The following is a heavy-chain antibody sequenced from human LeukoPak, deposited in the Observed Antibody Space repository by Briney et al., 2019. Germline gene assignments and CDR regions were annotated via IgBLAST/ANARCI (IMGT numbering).Heavy chain of an antibody. J-gene: IGHJ4*02. CDR3: AKTPTTVTPMGY. CDR1: GFTFSSYS. V-gene: IGHV3-21*04. D-gene: IGHD4-11*01. Sequence: GGSLRLSCQASGFTFSSYSMNWVRQAPGKGLEWVSSIFSDTAYIFYTDSVKGRFTISRDNSKNTLYLQMNSLRAEDTAVYYCAKTPTTVTPMGYWGQGTLVTVSS. CDR2: IFSDTAYI.